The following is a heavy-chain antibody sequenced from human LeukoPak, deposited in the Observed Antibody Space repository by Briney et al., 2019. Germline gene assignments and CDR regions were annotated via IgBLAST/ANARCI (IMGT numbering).Heavy chain of an antibody. V-gene: IGHV5-51*01. J-gene: IGHJ4*02. CDR2: IYPGDSDT. D-gene: IGHD6-19*01. CDR1: GYTFTDYW. Sequence: GESLQISCKGSGYTFTDYWIGWVRRMPGKGLERMGIIYPGDSDTTCSPSFQGQVSISADKSINTAYLQWSSLKASDTAIYYCARHAAYSSGWSFDCWGQGTLVTVSS. CDR3: ARHAAYSSGWSFDC.